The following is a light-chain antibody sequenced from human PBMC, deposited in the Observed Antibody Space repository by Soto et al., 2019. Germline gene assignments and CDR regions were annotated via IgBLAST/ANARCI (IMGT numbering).Light chain of an antibody. J-gene: IGLJ1*01. CDR2: KDS. CDR1: ALPKQY. Sequence: SYELTQPPSVSVSPGQTARITCSGDALPKQYVYWYQQKPGQAPVLVIYKDSERPSGIPERFTGSSSGTIVTLTISGVQAEDEADYYCQSADSSGTYVFGPGTKLTVL. V-gene: IGLV3-25*02. CDR3: QSADSSGTYV.